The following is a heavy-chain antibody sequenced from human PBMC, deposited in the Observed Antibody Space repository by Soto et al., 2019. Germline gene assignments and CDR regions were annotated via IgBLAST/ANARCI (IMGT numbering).Heavy chain of an antibody. Sequence: EVQLLESGGGLVQPGGSLRLSCAASGFTFATFVMSWVRQAPGTGLEWVSSIGGSGAATYYEYSVKGRFTIARDNSEITLFLQMNSLRADDTAVYYCAKGNILTGYAPPYYFDSWGQGTLVTVSS. D-gene: IGHD3-9*01. CDR3: AKGNILTGYAPPYYFDS. V-gene: IGHV3-23*01. J-gene: IGHJ4*02. CDR1: GFTFATFV. CDR2: IGGSGAAT.